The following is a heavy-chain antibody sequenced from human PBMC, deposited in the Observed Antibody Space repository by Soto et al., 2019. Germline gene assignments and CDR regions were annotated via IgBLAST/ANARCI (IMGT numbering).Heavy chain of an antibody. CDR2: ISGSSGST. CDR3: AKDNVVVVAAANWFDP. CDR1: GFTFRSYG. D-gene: IGHD2-15*01. Sequence: GGSQRLSCAASGFTFRSYGMNWVRQAPGKGLEWVSAISGSSGSTYYADSVKGRFTISRDNSKNTLYLQMNSLRAEDTAVYYCAKDNVVVVAAANWFDPWGQGTLVTVSS. J-gene: IGHJ5*02. V-gene: IGHV3-23*01.